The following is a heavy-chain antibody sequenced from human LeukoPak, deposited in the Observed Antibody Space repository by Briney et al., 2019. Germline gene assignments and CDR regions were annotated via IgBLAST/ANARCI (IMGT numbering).Heavy chain of an antibody. CDR3: AGPIFGVIMNPFDY. D-gene: IGHD3-3*01. Sequence: PGRSLRLSCAASGFTFSTYAMHWVRQAPGKGLEWVAVISYDGSNTYYADSVKGRFTISRDNSKNTLYLQMNSLRAEDTTVYYCAGPIFGVIMNPFDYWGQGTLVTVSS. J-gene: IGHJ4*02. V-gene: IGHV3-30-3*01. CDR2: ISYDGSNT. CDR1: GFTFSTYA.